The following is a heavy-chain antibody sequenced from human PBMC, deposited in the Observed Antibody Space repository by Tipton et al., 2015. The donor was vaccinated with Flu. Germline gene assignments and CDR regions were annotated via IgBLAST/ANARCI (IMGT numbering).Heavy chain of an antibody. CDR2: IVGSGIST. CDR1: GFTFSSYE. Sequence: SLRLSCTASGFTFSSYEMNWVRQAPGKGLEWVSYIVGSGISTHCGDSVKGRFTISRDNAKNSLYLQMNSLRAEDTAIYYCARDRAYYDSSANAFDVWGQGTMVTVSS. J-gene: IGHJ3*01. D-gene: IGHD3-22*01. CDR3: ARDRAYYDSSANAFDV. V-gene: IGHV3-48*03.